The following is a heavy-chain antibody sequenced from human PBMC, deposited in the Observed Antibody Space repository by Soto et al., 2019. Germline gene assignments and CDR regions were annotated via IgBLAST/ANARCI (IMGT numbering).Heavy chain of an antibody. D-gene: IGHD4-17*01. V-gene: IGHV3-49*04. CDR2: IRSKAYGGTT. CDR3: TTYGFRYYYYYGMDV. CDR1: GFTFGDYA. J-gene: IGHJ6*02. Sequence: QPGGSLRLSCTASGFTFGDYAMSWVRQAPGKGLEWVGFIRSKAYGGTTEYAASVKGRFTISRDDSKSIAYLQMNSLKTEDTAVYYCTTYGFRYYYYYGMDVWGQGTTVTVSS.